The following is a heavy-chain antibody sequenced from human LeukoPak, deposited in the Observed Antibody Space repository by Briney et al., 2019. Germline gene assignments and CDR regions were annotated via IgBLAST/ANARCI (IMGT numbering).Heavy chain of an antibody. CDR2: IIPIFGTA. Sequence: SVKVSCKASGGTFSSYAISWVRQAPGQGLEWMGGIIPIFGTANYAQKFQGRVTITTDESTSTAYMELSSVRSEDTAVYYCASGSITIFGVAYHFDYWGQGTLVTVSS. CDR3: ASGSITIFGVAYHFDY. J-gene: IGHJ4*02. D-gene: IGHD3-3*01. CDR1: GGTFSSYA. V-gene: IGHV1-69*05.